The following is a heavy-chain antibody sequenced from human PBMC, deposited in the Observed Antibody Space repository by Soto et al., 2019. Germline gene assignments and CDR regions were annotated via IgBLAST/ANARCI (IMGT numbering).Heavy chain of an antibody. V-gene: IGHV3-30*18. J-gene: IGHJ6*03. Sequence: QVQLVESGGGVVQPGRSLRLSCAASGFTFSSYGMHWVRQAPGKGLEWVAVISYDGSNKYYADSVKGRFTISRDNSKNTLYLQMNSLRAEDTAVYYCAKDVGWHGILYYMDVWGKGTTVTVSS. CDR2: ISYDGSNK. CDR1: GFTFSSYG. CDR3: AKDVGWHGILYYMDV. D-gene: IGHD2-15*01.